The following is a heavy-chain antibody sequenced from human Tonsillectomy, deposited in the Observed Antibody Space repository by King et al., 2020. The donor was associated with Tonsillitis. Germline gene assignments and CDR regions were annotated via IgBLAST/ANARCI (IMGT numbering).Heavy chain of an antibody. J-gene: IGHJ4*02. CDR1: GFTFSSYS. D-gene: IGHD3-3*01. CDR3: ARDWNY. Sequence: VQLVESGGGLVQPGGSLRLSCAASGFTFSSYSMNWVRQAPGKGLEWGAYISSSSSTIYYADSVKGRFTISRDNAKNSRYLQMNSLRAEDTAVYYCARDWNYWGQGTLVTVSS. V-gene: IGHV3-48*01. CDR2: ISSSSSTI.